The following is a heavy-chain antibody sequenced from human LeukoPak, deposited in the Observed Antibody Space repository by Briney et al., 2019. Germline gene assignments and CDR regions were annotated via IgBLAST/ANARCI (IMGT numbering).Heavy chain of an antibody. CDR2: IIPILGIA. CDR3: ARVAVVVAATYYYYGMDV. CDR1: GGTFSSYA. D-gene: IGHD2-15*01. J-gene: IGHJ6*02. Sequence: SVKVSCKASGGTFSSYAISWVRQAPGQGLEWMGRIIPILGIANYAQKFQGRVTITADKSTSTAYMELSSLRSEDTAVYYCARVAVVVAATYYYYGMDVWGQGTTVTVSS. V-gene: IGHV1-69*04.